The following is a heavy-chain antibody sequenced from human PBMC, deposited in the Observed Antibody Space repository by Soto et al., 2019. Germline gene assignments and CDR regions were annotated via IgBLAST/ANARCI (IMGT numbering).Heavy chain of an antibody. CDR2: ISRDGGTK. J-gene: IGHJ4*02. CDR1: GFTVSTSG. Sequence: QVQLVESGGGVVQPGRSLRLSCAVSGFTVSTSGMHWVRQAPGKGLEWVAVISRDGGTKFYADSVKGRFTISRDNSRNTLFLEMNSLRGDDMAVYYCTGEVASGYCGQGTLVTVSS. V-gene: IGHV3-30*03. CDR3: TGEVASGY. D-gene: IGHD2-8*02.